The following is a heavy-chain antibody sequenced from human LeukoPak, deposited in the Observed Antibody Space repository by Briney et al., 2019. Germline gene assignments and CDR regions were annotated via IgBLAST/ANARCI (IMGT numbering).Heavy chain of an antibody. CDR3: ARSSYGEMATITHYFDY. D-gene: IGHD5-24*01. CDR2: IYSGGST. J-gene: IGHJ4*02. CDR1: GFTVSSNY. V-gene: IGHV3-66*01. Sequence: PGGSLRLSCAASGFTVSSNYMSWVRQAPGKGLEWVSVIYSGGSTYYADSVKGRFTISRDNSKNTLYLQMNSLRAEDTAVYYCARSSYGEMATITHYFDYWGQGTLVTVSS.